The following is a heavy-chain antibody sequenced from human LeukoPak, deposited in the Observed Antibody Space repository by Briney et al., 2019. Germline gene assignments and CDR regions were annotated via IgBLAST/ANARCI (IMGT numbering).Heavy chain of an antibody. CDR1: GGSFSGYY. V-gene: IGHV4-34*01. Sequence: SETLSLTCAVYGGSFSGYYWSWIRQPPGKGLEWIGEINHSGSTNYNPSLKSRVTISVDTSKNQFSLKLSSVTAADTAVYYCASVLRYFDWSVTIDPWGQGTLVTVSS. D-gene: IGHD3-9*01. J-gene: IGHJ5*02. CDR3: ASVLRYFDWSVTIDP. CDR2: INHSGST.